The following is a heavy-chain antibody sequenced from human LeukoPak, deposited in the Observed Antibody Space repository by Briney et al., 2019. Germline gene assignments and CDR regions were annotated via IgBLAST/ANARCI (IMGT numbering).Heavy chain of an antibody. J-gene: IGHJ3*02. CDR3: ARAAWDAFDI. CDR2: ISSSGRTI. D-gene: IGHD1-26*01. CDR1: GFTFSSYD. Sequence: GGSLRLSCAASGFTFSSYDMRWVRQAPGKGLDWVSYISSSGRTIYYADSVKGRFTISRDNAKNSLFLLMNSLRVEDTAVYYCARAAWDAFDIWGQGTMVTVSS. V-gene: IGHV3-48*03.